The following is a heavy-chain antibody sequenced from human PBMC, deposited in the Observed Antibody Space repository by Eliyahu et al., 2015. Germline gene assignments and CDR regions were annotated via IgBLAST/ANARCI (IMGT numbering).Heavy chain of an antibody. CDR2: INPNSGGT. V-gene: IGHV1-2*02. J-gene: IGHJ5*02. CDR3: ARERSECSGGTCHRRTCDP. Sequence: QVQLVQSGAEVKNPGASVKISCKASGYTFSGSYMPWARQAPGQGLEWMGWINPNSGGTHYAQNFQGRVTMTRDTSINTAYMELNRLRSDDTAVYYCARERSECSGGTCHRRTCDPWGQGTLVTVSS. D-gene: IGHD2-15*01. CDR1: GYTFSGSY.